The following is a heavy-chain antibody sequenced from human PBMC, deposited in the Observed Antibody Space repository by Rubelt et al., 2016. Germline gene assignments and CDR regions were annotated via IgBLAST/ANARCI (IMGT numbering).Heavy chain of an antibody. V-gene: IGHV3-48*01. Sequence: EVQLVESGGGLVQPGGSLRLSCAASGFSFSDYNMKWVRQAPGKGLEWLSYRSNDDIQYADSVKGRFTISRDNAKDSLFLQMNSLRAEDTAVYYCAKDFRLNTAPAGTSYFDYWGQGTLVTVSS. CDR1: GFSFSDYN. J-gene: IGHJ4*02. CDR2: RSNDDI. D-gene: IGHD6-13*01. CDR3: AKDFRLNTAPAGTSYFDY.